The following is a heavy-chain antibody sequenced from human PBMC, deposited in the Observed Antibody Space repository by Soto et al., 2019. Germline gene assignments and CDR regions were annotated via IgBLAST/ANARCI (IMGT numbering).Heavy chain of an antibody. D-gene: IGHD1-1*01. CDR1: GGTFSSYT. V-gene: IGHV1-69*02. J-gene: IGHJ6*02. CDR3: AGTRGPRYSSRYYYYGMDV. CDR2: IIPILGIA. Sequence: QVQLVQSGAEVKKPGSSVKVSCKASGGTFSSYTISWVRQAPGQGLEWMGRIIPILGIANYAQKFQGRVTITADKSTSTAYMELSSLRSEDTAVYYCAGTRGPRYSSRYYYYGMDVWGQGTTVTVSS.